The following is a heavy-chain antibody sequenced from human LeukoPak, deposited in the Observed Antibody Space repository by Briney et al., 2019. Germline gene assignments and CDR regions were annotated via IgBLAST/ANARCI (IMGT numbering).Heavy chain of an antibody. D-gene: IGHD3-9*01. Sequence: ASLKVSCKASGYTFTDYYIHCVRQAPEQGLEWVGWINPNSGGTNYAQKFYARVTMTRDTSISTAYMELSRLRSDDTAVFYCARSPHILTGENLDFWGQGTLVTVSS. J-gene: IGHJ4*02. CDR1: GYTFTDYY. CDR2: INPNSGGT. CDR3: ARSPHILTGENLDF. V-gene: IGHV1-2*02.